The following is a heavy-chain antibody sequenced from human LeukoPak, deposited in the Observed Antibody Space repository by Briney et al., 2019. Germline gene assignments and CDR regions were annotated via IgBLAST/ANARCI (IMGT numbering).Heavy chain of an antibody. D-gene: IGHD3-3*01. CDR1: GFTFSSYA. V-gene: IGHV3-23*01. Sequence: GGSLRLSCAASGFTFSSYAMSWVRQAPGKGLEWVSAISGSGGSTYYADSVKGRFTISRDNSKNTPYLQMNSLRAEDTAVYYCAKHPLYYDFWSGYYFPEHYYYYMDVWGKGTTVTVSS. CDR3: AKHPLYYDFWSGYYFPEHYYYYMDV. J-gene: IGHJ6*03. CDR2: ISGSGGST.